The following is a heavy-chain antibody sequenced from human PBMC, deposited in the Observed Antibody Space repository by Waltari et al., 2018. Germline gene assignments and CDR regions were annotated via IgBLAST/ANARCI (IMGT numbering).Heavy chain of an antibody. D-gene: IGHD3-3*01. CDR2: ISGSGGST. Sequence: EVQLLESGGGSVQPGGSLRLSCAASGFTFSSYAMSWVRQAPGTGLEWVSAISGSGGSTYYADSVKRRFTISRDNSKNTLYLQMNSLRAEDTAVYYCAKDSITIFGVVIGVGWFDPWGQGTLVTVSS. CDR1: GFTFSSYA. J-gene: IGHJ5*02. V-gene: IGHV3-23*01. CDR3: AKDSITIFGVVIGVGWFDP.